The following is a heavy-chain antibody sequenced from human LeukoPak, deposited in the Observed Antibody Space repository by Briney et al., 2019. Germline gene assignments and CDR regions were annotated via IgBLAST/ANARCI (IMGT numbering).Heavy chain of an antibody. CDR3: ARSTYYYDSSGWGGYFDY. Sequence: PGGSLRLSCAASGFTFSDYYMSWIRQAPGKGLEWVSYISSSGSTIYYADSVKGRFTISRDNAKSSLYLQMNSLRAEDTAVYYCARSTYYYDSSGWGGYFDYWGQGTLVTVSS. D-gene: IGHD3-22*01. V-gene: IGHV3-11*04. J-gene: IGHJ4*02. CDR2: ISSSGSTI. CDR1: GFTFSDYY.